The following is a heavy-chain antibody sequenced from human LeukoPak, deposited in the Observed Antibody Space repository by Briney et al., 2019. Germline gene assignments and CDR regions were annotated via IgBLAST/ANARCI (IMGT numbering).Heavy chain of an antibody. V-gene: IGHV4-39*07. CDR3: ARVLGTAKASWSFDY. J-gene: IGHJ4*02. Sequence: ASETLSLTCAVSGGSISSSSYYWGWIRQPPGKGLEWIGSIYYSGSTYYNPSLKSRVTISVDTSKNQFSLKLSSVTAADTAVYYCARVLGTAKASWSFDYWGQGTLVTVSS. D-gene: IGHD6-13*01. CDR2: IYYSGST. CDR1: GGSISSSSYY.